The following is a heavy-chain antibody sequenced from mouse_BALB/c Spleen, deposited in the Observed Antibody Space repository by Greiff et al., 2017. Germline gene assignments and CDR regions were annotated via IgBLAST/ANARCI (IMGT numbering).Heavy chain of an antibody. CDR3: ARYYYGSLYAMDY. CDR1: GFTFSSFG. J-gene: IGHJ4*01. V-gene: IGHV5-17*02. Sequence: EVQVVESGAGLVQPGGSRKLSCAASGFTFSSFGMHWVRQAPEKGLEWVAYISSGSSTIYYADTVKGRFTISRDNPKNTLFLQMTSLRSEDTAMYYCARYYYGSLYAMDYWGQGTSVTVSS. CDR2: ISSGSSTI. D-gene: IGHD1-1*01.